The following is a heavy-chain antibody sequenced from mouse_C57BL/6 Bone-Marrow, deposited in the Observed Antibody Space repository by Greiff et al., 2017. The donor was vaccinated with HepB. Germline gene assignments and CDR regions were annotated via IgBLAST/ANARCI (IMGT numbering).Heavy chain of an antibody. Sequence: VKLVESGPELARPWASVKISCQAFYTFSRRVHFAIRDTNYWMQWVKQRPGQGLEWIGAIYPGNGDTSYNQKFKGKATLTADKSSSTAYMQLSSLTSEDSAVYYCACPYYGSRDWYFDVWGTGTTVTVSS. CDR3: SEDSAVYYCACPYYGSRDWYFDV. CDR2: GQGLEWIG. D-gene: IGHD1-1*01. CDR1: YTFSRRVH. V-gene: IGHV1-87*01. J-gene: IGHJ1*03.